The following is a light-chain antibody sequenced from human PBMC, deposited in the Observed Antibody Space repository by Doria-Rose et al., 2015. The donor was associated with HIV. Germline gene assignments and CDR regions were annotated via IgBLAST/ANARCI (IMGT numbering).Light chain of an antibody. CDR1: QRVKSSY. CDR2: DAS. V-gene: IGKV3-20*01. J-gene: IGKJ5*01. Sequence: TQSPGTLSLSPGERATLSCRASQRVKSSYLAWYQQKPGQAPRLLIYDASTRATGIPDRFSGSGSGTDFTLTISRLEPEDVAVYYCQQYGTSRGTFGQETRLEIK. CDR3: QQYGTSRGT.